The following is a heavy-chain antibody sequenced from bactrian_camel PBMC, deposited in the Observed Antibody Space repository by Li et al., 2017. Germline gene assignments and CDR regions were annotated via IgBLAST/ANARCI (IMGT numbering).Heavy chain of an antibody. CDR3: VRDPSVVVGGGNNY. V-gene: IGHV3S35*01. Sequence: DVQLVESGGGLVQPGGSLRLSCAASGFTSSTYVMYWVRQAPGKGREWVASIDSGGDTTYYADSVKGRFTLSRDNAKNTVYLQMNSLKPEDMAKYYCVRDPSVVVGGGNNYWGQGTQVTVS. CDR1: GFTSSTYV. CDR2: IDSGGDTT. D-gene: IGHD2*01. J-gene: IGHJ4*01.